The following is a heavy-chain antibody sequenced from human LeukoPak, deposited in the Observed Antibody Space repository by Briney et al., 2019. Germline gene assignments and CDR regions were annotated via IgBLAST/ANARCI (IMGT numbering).Heavy chain of an antibody. Sequence: GGSLRLSCVVSGFSFSSYSMNWVRQAPGKGLEWISYISNSGSTKYYADSVKGRFTISRDNAKNSLFLHMDSLRDEDTAVYYCAKSATRTVTHIDYWGQGTLVTVSS. J-gene: IGHJ4*02. D-gene: IGHD4-17*01. V-gene: IGHV3-48*02. CDR2: ISNSGSTK. CDR1: GFSFSSYS. CDR3: AKSATRTVTHIDY.